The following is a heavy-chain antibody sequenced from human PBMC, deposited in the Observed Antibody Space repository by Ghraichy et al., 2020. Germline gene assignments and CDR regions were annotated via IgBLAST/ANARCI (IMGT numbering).Heavy chain of an antibody. J-gene: IGHJ3*02. V-gene: IGHV4-59*08. Sequence: SETLSLTCTVSGGFISSYYWSWIRQFPGKGLEWIGYIHYSGGTKYNPSLKSRVTISVDTSKNQFSLKLSSVTAADMAVYYCARLMKSGWSLLAFDIWGQGTMVTVSS. D-gene: IGHD6-19*01. CDR1: GGFISSYY. CDR3: ARLMKSGWSLLAFDI. CDR2: IHYSGGT.